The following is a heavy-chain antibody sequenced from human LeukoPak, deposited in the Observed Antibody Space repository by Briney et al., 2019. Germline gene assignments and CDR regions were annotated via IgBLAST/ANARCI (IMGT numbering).Heavy chain of an antibody. J-gene: IGHJ6*03. Sequence: GVSLTLSCDASRFTFSTYPMHGLRQAPGKGLEWLTLISPDGKREDSADSVNGRFSIYRDNSKNALYLQMTSLTTEATAIYYCATGALPLGFLGLLRPGNYFSNYMGVWGKGTVVVVS. CDR2: ISPDGKRE. CDR1: RFTFSTYP. D-gene: IGHD3-3*02. V-gene: IGHV3-30*04. CDR3: ATGALPLGFLGLLRPGNYFSNYMGV.